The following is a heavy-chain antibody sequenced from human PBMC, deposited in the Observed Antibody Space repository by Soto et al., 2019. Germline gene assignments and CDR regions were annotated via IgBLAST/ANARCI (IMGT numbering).Heavy chain of an antibody. D-gene: IGHD5-12*01. CDR2: INPNSGGT. Sequence: VKVPCKATGCTFTGYYMHWVGQAAAQGREGMGWINPNSGGTKYAQKFQGSVTMTRDKSISTAYMELSRVRSDDTAVYYCGRRGYSGYEFDYWGQGTMVTVSS. J-gene: IGHJ4*02. V-gene: IGHV1-2*02. CDR1: GCTFTGYY. CDR3: GRRGYSGYEFDY.